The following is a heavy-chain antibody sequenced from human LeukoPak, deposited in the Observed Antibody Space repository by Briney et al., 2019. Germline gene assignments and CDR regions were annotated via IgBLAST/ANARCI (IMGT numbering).Heavy chain of an antibody. D-gene: IGHD2-15*01. J-gene: IGHJ4*02. V-gene: IGHV3-23*01. Sequence: PGGSLRLSCAASGFSFSTYAMTWVRQAPGEGLEWVSGIANGGGNTFYIDSVGGRFTISRDNSKNTLYLQMDGLRAEDTAVYYCAKVGGWIAATRCLDFWGRGTLVTVSS. CDR3: AKVGGWIAATRCLDF. CDR1: GFSFSTYA. CDR2: IANGGGNT.